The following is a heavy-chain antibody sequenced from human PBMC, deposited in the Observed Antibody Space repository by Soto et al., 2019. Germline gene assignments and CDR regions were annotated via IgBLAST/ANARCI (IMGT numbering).Heavy chain of an antibody. CDR1: GGSISSGGYY. CDR2: IYYSGST. Sequence: TLSLTCTVSGGSISSGGYYWSWIRQHPGKGLEWIGYIYYSGSTYYNPSLKSRVTISVDTSKNQFSLKLSSVTAADTAVYYCARSLEYSSGWTVDYFDYWGQGTLVTVSS. D-gene: IGHD6-19*01. V-gene: IGHV4-31*03. J-gene: IGHJ4*02. CDR3: ARSLEYSSGWTVDYFDY.